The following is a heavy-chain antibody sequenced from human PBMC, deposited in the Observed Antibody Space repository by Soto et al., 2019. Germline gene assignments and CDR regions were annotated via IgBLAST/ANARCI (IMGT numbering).Heavy chain of an antibody. J-gene: IGHJ4*02. V-gene: IGHV4-39*01. CDR1: GGSISSSSYY. CDR3: ASQGLYGGNFDY. Sequence: SETLSLTCTVSGGSISSSSYYWGWIRQPPGKGLEWIGSIYYSGSTYYNPSLKSRVTISVDTSKNQFSLKLSSVTAADTAVYYCASQGLYGGNFDYWGQGTLVTVSA. D-gene: IGHD2-2*02. CDR2: IYYSGST.